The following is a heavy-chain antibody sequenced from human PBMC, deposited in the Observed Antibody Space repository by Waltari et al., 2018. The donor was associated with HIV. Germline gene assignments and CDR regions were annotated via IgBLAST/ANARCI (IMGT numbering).Heavy chain of an antibody. CDR3: ARGEQSAHGPSDY. D-gene: IGHD4-17*01. V-gene: IGHV3-11*01. J-gene: IGHJ4*02. CDR2: ISRGGSST. CDR1: GFTFRDYY. Sequence: QVQLEESGGDLVKPGGSLSLSCAASGFTFRDYYMSWMRQAPGKGLEWIAHISRGGSSTYYADSVKGRFTISRDNAKNSLYLQMLSLRAEDTAIYYCARGEQSAHGPSDYWGQGTLVTVSS.